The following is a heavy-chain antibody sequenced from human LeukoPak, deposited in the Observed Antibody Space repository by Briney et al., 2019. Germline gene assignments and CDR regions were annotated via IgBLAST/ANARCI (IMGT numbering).Heavy chain of an antibody. V-gene: IGHV5-51*01. CDR1: GYSFTSYW. Sequence: GESLKISCKGSGYSFTSYWIGWVRQMPGKGLEWMGIIYPGDSDTRYSPSFQGQVTISADKSISTAYLQWSSLKASDTAMYYCARQKQQLARADYNYYGMDVWGQGTTVTVSS. D-gene: IGHD6-13*01. J-gene: IGHJ6*02. CDR3: ARQKQQLARADYNYYGMDV. CDR2: IYPGDSDT.